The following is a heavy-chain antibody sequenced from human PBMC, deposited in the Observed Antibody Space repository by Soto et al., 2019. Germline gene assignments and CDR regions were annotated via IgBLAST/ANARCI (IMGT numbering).Heavy chain of an antibody. D-gene: IGHD1-1*01. Sequence: HPGGSLRLSCAASGFTFSSYDMHWVRQATGKGLEWVSGIGTAGDTYYPGSVKGRFTISRENAKNSLYLQMNSLRAGDTAVYYCARRDLRTGSXDYWGQGTLVTVSS. CDR2: IGTAGDT. CDR1: GFTFSSYD. J-gene: IGHJ4*02. CDR3: ARRDLRTGSXDY. V-gene: IGHV3-13*01.